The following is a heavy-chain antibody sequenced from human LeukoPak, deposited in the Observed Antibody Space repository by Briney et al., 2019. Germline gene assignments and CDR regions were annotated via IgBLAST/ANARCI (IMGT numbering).Heavy chain of an antibody. Sequence: PGGSLRLSCAPSGFTFSSYWMSWVRQAPGKGLEWVANIKQDGSEKYYVDSVKGRFTISRDNAKNSLYLQINSLRAEDTAVYYCARKAYGLDVWGKGTTVTVSS. J-gene: IGHJ6*04. CDR2: IKQDGSEK. V-gene: IGHV3-7*03. CDR1: GFTFSSYW. CDR3: ARKAYGLDV.